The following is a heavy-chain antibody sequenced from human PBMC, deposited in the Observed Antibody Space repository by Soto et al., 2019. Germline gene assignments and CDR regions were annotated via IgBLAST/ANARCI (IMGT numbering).Heavy chain of an antibody. CDR2: IKQDGSEK. J-gene: IGHJ4*02. CDR3: AKVSSSWYAGFFDL. V-gene: IGHV3-7*01. Sequence: PGGSLRLSCAASGFTFSIYWMSWVRQAPGKGLEWVANIKQDGSEKYYVDSVKGRFTISRDNAKNSLYLQMSSLRAEDTAVYYCAKVSSSWYAGFFDLWGQGTLVTVSS. CDR1: GFTFSIYW. D-gene: IGHD6-13*01.